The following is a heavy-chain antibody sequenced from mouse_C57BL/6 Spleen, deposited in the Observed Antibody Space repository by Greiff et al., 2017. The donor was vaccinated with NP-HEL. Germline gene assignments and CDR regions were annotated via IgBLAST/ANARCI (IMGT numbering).Heavy chain of an antibody. CDR3: ARGCSGYVLDY. V-gene: IGHV5-16*01. Sequence: EVKLVESEGGLVQPGSSMKLSCTASGFTFSDYYMAWVRQVPEKGLEWVANINYDGSSTYYLDSLKSRFIISRDNAKNILYLQMSSLKYEDTATYYCARGCSGYVLDYWGQGTTLTVSS. CDR2: INYDGSST. J-gene: IGHJ2*01. D-gene: IGHD3-2*02. CDR1: GFTFSDYY.